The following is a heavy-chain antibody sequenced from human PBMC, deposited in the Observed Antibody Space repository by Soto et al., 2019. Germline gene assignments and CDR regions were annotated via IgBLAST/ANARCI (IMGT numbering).Heavy chain of an antibody. D-gene: IGHD3-3*01. CDR3: ASCTIFGVVTPNYGMDV. CDR1: GGSISSSNW. J-gene: IGHJ6*02. CDR2: IYHSGSN. V-gene: IGHV4-4*02. Sequence: QVQLQESGPGLVKPSGTLSLTCAVSGGSISSSNWWSWVRQPQGKGLEWIGEIYHSGSNNYNPSLKSRVTISVDKSQNQFYLKLSSVTAADTAVYYCASCTIFGVVTPNYGMDVWGQGTTVTVSS.